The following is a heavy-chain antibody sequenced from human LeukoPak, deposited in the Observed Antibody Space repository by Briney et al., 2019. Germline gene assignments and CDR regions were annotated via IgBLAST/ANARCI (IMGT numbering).Heavy chain of an antibody. CDR2: FDPEDGET. Sequence: ASVKVSCKVSGYTLTELSMHWVRQAPGKGLEWMGGFDPEDGETIYAQKFRGRVTMTEDTSTDTAYMELSSLRSEDTAVYYCATTGHSGSGYYYFFDYWGQGTLVTVSS. V-gene: IGHV1-24*01. J-gene: IGHJ4*02. CDR1: GYTLTELS. CDR3: ATTGHSGSGYYYFFDY. D-gene: IGHD3-22*01.